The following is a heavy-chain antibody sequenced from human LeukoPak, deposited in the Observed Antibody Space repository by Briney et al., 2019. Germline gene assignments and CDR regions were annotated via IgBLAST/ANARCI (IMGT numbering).Heavy chain of an antibody. Sequence: PGGSLRLSCAASGFTFSSYAMSWVRQAPGKGLEWVSAISGSGGSTYYADSVKGRFTISRDNSKNTLYLQMNSLRAEDTAVYYCAKRGLDEYQLLAYYYYYYMDVWGKGTTVTVSS. CDR2: ISGSGGST. V-gene: IGHV3-23*01. J-gene: IGHJ6*03. CDR1: GFTFSSYA. CDR3: AKRGLDEYQLLAYYYYYYMDV. D-gene: IGHD2-2*01.